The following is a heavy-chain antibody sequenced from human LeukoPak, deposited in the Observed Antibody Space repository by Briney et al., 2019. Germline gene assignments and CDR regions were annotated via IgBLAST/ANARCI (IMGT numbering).Heavy chain of an antibody. J-gene: IGHJ3*02. D-gene: IGHD2-8*01. Sequence: GASVKVSCKASGGTFSSYVISWVRQAPGQGLEWMGGIIPIFGTANYAQKFQGRVTITTDESTSTAHMELSSLRSEDTAVYYCAREQSPGYCTNGVCYLGGAFDIWGQGTMVTVSS. CDR3: AREQSPGYCTNGVCYLGGAFDI. CDR2: IIPIFGTA. V-gene: IGHV1-69*05. CDR1: GGTFSSYV.